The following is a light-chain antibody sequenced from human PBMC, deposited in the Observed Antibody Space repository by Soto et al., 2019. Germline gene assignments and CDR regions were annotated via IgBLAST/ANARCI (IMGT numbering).Light chain of an antibody. J-gene: IGKJ1*01. CDR1: QSISSW. V-gene: IGKV1-5*01. Sequence: DCQVTQSPSALSASVGDRVTITCRASQSISSWLAWFQQKPGKAPKLLIYDASSLESGVPSRFGGGGSGTDFTLTISDLEPEDFAVYYCQQHSHWPPWTFGQGTKV. CDR2: DAS. CDR3: QQHSHWPPWT.